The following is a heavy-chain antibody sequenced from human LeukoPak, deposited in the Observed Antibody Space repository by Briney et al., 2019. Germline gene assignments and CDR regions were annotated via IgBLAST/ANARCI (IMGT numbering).Heavy chain of an antibody. V-gene: IGHV4-59*01. CDR2: IYYSGGT. CDR3: ARDYRPVWARDAFDI. J-gene: IGHJ3*02. D-gene: IGHD1-14*01. Sequence: PSETLSLTCTVSGGSISSYYWSWIRQPPGKGLEWIGYIYYSGGTNYNPSLKSRVTTSVDTSKNQFSLKLSSVTAADTAVYYCARDYRPVWARDAFDIWGQGTMVTVSS. CDR1: GGSISSYY.